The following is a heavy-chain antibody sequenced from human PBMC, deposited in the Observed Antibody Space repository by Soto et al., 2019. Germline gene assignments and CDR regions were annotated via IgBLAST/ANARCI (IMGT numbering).Heavy chain of an antibody. CDR3: ARDRARRPFDY. D-gene: IGHD6-6*01. J-gene: IGHJ4*02. CDR1: GGSISSGGYY. V-gene: IGHV4-31*03. Sequence: QVQLQESGPGLVKPSQTLSLTCTVSGGSISSGGYYWSWIPQHPRKGLEWIGYIYYSGSTYYNPTLTSRVTISVDTSKNQFSLKLSSVTAADTAVYYCARDRARRPFDYWGQGTLVTVSS. CDR2: IYYSGST.